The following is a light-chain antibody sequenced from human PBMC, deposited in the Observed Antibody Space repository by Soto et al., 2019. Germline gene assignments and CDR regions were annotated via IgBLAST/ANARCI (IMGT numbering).Light chain of an antibody. CDR3: QQYDNLT. Sequence: DIQMTQSPSSLSASVGDRVTITCQASQDISNYLNWYQQKPGKAPKLLIYDASNLETGVPSRFSGSGSGKDFTFTISSLQPEDIATYYCQQYDNLTVGGGTKVEIK. CDR2: DAS. CDR1: QDISNY. V-gene: IGKV1-33*01. J-gene: IGKJ4*01.